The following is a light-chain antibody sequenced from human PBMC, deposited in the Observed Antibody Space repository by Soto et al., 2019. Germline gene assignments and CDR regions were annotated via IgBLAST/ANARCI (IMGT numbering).Light chain of an antibody. CDR3: QQYKDDAWT. Sequence: DIQLTQSPSTLSASVGDRVTITCRASQRIDRYLAWYQQKPGKAPKLLVYDASTLEGGVPSRFSGSGSATEFILIISSLQPDDFETYYCQQYKDDAWTLGQGTKVDI. V-gene: IGKV1-5*01. J-gene: IGKJ1*01. CDR1: QRIDRY. CDR2: DAS.